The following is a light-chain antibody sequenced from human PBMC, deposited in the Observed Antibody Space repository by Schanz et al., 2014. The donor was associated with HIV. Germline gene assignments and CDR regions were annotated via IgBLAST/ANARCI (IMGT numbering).Light chain of an antibody. Sequence: DIQMTQSPSSLSASVGDAVTIPCRASQFISTYLNWYQHKPGKAPKLLIHAASTLQSGVPSRFSGTGSGTEFILTISSLQPDDLATYYCQQSYSHPLTFGGGTKVEI. V-gene: IGKV1-39*01. CDR2: AAS. CDR3: QQSYSHPLT. CDR1: QFISTY. J-gene: IGKJ4*01.